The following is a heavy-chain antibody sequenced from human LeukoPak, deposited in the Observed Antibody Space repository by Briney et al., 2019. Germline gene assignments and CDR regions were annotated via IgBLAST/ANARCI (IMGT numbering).Heavy chain of an antibody. J-gene: IGHJ3*02. Sequence: GASVKVSCKASGYTFTGYHMHWVRQAPGQGLEWMRRINPNSGGTNYAQKFQGRVTMTRDTSISTAYMELSRLRSDDTAVYYCARQRSGWSYDASDIWGQGTMVTVSS. CDR3: ARQRSGWSYDASDI. CDR1: GYTFTGYH. CDR2: INPNSGGT. V-gene: IGHV1-2*06. D-gene: IGHD6-19*01.